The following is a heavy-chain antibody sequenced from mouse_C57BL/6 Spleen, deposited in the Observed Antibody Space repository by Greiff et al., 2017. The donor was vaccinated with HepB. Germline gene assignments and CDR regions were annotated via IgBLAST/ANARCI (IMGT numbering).Heavy chain of an antibody. J-gene: IGHJ4*01. D-gene: IGHD1-1*01. Sequence: QVQLQQSGAELVRPGTSVKVSCKASGYAFTNYLIEWVKQRPGQGLEWIGVINPGSGGTNYNEKFKGKATLTADKSSSTAYMQLSGLTSEDSAVYFCSRGFTTVVAPYAMDYWGQGTSVTVSS. CDR2: INPGSGGT. CDR3: SRGFTTVVAPYAMDY. V-gene: IGHV1-54*01. CDR1: GYAFTNYL.